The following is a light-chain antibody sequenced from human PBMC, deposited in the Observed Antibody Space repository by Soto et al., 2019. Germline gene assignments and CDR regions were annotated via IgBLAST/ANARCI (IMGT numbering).Light chain of an antibody. CDR2: EVS. V-gene: IGLV2-8*01. Sequence: QSVLTQPPSASGSPGQSVTISCTGTSSDVGGYNYVSWYQQHPGKAPKLMIYEVSKRPSGVPDRFSGSKSGNTASLTVSGLQADDEADYYCSSYAGSNIRYVFGTGTKVTV. CDR3: SSYAGSNIRYV. J-gene: IGLJ1*01. CDR1: SSDVGGYNY.